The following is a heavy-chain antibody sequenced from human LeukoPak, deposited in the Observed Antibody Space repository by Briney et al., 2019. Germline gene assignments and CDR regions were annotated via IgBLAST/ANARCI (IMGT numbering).Heavy chain of an antibody. J-gene: IGHJ4*02. CDR3: AKDQQGSQTAYDFWSGYWVYYFDY. CDR1: GFTVSGNY. V-gene: IGHV3-53*01. Sequence: GGSLRLSCAASGFTVSGNYMSWVRQAPGKGLEWVSVIYSGGSTYYADSVKGRFTISRDNSKNTLYLQMNSLRAEDTAVYYCAKDQQGSQTAYDFWSGYWVYYFDYWGQGTLVTVSS. D-gene: IGHD3-3*01. CDR2: IYSGGST.